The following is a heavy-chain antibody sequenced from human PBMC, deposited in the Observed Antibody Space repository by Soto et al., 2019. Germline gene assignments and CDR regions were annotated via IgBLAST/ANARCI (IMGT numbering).Heavy chain of an antibody. CDR3: AREDILGTRSFDY. CDR2: ISSNSVTI. D-gene: IGHD1-26*01. CDR1: GFIFSKYS. J-gene: IGHJ4*02. Sequence: GGSLRLSCGASGFIFSKYSMNWVRQAPGKGLEWLSYISSNSVTIYYADSVRGRFTIFRDNAKNSLYLLMNSLRDEDTAVYYCAREDILGTRSFDYWGQGALVTVSS. V-gene: IGHV3-48*02.